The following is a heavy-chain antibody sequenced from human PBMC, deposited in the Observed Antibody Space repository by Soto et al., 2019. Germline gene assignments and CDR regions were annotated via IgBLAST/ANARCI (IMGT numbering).Heavy chain of an antibody. D-gene: IGHD6-19*01. CDR2: ISSSGSTI. V-gene: IGHV3-48*03. Sequence: EVQLVESGGGLVKPGGSLRLSCAASGFTFSSYEMNWVRQAPGKGLEWVSYISSSGSTIYYADSVKGRFTISRDNAKNSLYLQMNSLRAEDTAVYYCARDPIWVAGMGGGFDYWGQGALVTVSS. CDR3: ARDPIWVAGMGGGFDY. CDR1: GFTFSSYE. J-gene: IGHJ4*02.